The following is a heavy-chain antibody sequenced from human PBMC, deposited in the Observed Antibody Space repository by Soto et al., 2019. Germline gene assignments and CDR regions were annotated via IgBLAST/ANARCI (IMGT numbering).Heavy chain of an antibody. CDR3: AKDRRWPPPFDY. V-gene: IGHV3-30*18. J-gene: IGHJ4*02. Sequence: GGSLRLSCAASGFTFSSYGMHWVRQAPGKGLEWVAVISYDGSNNYADSVKGRFTISRDNSKNTLYLQMNSLRAEDTAVYYCAKDRRWPPPFDYWGQGTLVTVSS. CDR1: GFTFSSYG. D-gene: IGHD2-15*01. CDR2: ISYDGSN.